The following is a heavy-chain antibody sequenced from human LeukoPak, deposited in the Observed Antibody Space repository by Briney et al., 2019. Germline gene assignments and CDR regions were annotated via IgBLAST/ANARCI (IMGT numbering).Heavy chain of an antibody. CDR2: IYHSGST. J-gene: IGHJ4*02. D-gene: IGHD1-1*01. CDR1: GGSISSSNW. Sequence: SETLSLTCAVSGGSISSSNWWSWVRPPPGKGLEWIGEIYHSGSTNYNPSLKSRVTISVDKSKNQFSLKLSSVTAADTAVYYCASLSWNDVFVDYWGQGTLVTVSS. V-gene: IGHV4-4*02. CDR3: ASLSWNDVFVDY.